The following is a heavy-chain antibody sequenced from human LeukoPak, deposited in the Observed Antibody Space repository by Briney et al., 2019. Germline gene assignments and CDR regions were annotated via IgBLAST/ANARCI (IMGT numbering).Heavy chain of an antibody. CDR1: GGSFSGYY. J-gene: IGHJ6*03. V-gene: IGHV4-34*01. Sequence: PSETLSLTCAVYGGSFSGYYWSWIRQPPGKGLEWIGEINHSGSTNYNPSLKSRVTISVDTSKNQFSLKLSSVTAADTAVYYCAPRRIYYYYYVDVWGKGTTVTVSS. CDR3: APRRIYYYYYVDV. CDR2: INHSGST.